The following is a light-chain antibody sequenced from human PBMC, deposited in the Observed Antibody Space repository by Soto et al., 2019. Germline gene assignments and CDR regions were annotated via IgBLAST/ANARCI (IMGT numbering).Light chain of an antibody. CDR1: QSISSY. CDR2: AAS. J-gene: IGKJ1*01. V-gene: IGKV1-39*01. CDR3: QQSYSSPPT. Sequence: DIQMTQSPSSLSASVGDRVTITCRASQSISSYLNWYQQKPGKAPKLLIYAASSLQSGVPSRFSGSGSGTNFTLYISSLQPKDFSTYRCQQSYSSPPTFGQGTKVEIK.